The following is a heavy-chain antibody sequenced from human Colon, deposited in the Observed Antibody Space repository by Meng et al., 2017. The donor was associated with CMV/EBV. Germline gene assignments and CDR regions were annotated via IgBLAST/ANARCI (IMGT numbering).Heavy chain of an antibody. D-gene: IGHD2-21*01. CDR1: CGSVGSGGYY. V-gene: IGHV4-30-4*01. Sequence: CGSVGSGGYYWTWIRQPPGKGLQWLGHIYTGGRAYSNPSLKSRLTISLDTSKNQFSLSLRSVTAADTAVYYCARGSVIASAVSFDHWGQGTLVTVSS. CDR3: ARGSVIASAVSFDH. CDR2: IYTGGRA. J-gene: IGHJ4*02.